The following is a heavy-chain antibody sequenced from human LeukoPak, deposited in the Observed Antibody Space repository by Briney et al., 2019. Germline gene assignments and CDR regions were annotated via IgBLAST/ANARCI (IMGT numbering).Heavy chain of an antibody. CDR3: ARGAISPY. CDR1: VGSFSGYY. Sequence: SETLSLTCAVYVGSFSGYYWSWIRQPPGKGLEWIGEINHSGSTNYNPSLKSRVTISVDTSKNQFSLKLSSVTAADTAVYYCARGAISPYWGQGTLVTVSS. J-gene: IGHJ4*02. V-gene: IGHV4-34*01. CDR2: INHSGST. D-gene: IGHD2-2*02.